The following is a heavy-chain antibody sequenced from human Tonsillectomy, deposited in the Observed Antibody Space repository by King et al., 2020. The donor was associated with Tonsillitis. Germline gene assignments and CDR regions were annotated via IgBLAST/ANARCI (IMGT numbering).Heavy chain of an antibody. J-gene: IGHJ5*02. CDR2: INHYGTT. CDR3: ARLRLRGTEFDP. D-gene: IGHD2-8*01. CDR1: GGAFSGYY. Sequence: VQLQQWGAGLLKPSETLSLTCVVYGGAFSGYYWTWIRQPPGKGLEWIGEINHYGTTNYNPSLKSRVTILVDRSRNQFSLKLTPVTAADTAVYYCARLRLRGTEFDPWGQGTLVTVSS. V-gene: IGHV4-34*01.